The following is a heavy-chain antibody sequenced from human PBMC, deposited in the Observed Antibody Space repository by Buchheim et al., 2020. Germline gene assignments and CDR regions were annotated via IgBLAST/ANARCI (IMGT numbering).Heavy chain of an antibody. Sequence: EVQLLESGGGLVQPGGSLRLSCAASGFTFNNYAMDWVRQVPGKGLEWVSGIIGSGSRTFYADSVKGRLTIYRDNSKGNLSLQMNSLRAEDTAVYYCAKGGYCSSSDCYRAYYYYNMDAWGQGTT. V-gene: IGHV3-23*01. J-gene: IGHJ6*02. D-gene: IGHD2-2*01. CDR2: IIGSGSRT. CDR1: GFTFNNYA. CDR3: AKGGYCSSSDCYRAYYYYNMDA.